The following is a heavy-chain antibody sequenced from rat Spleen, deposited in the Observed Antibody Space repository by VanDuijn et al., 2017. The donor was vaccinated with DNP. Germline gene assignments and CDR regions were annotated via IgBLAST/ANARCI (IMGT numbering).Heavy chain of an antibody. J-gene: IGHJ2*01. CDR2: INTSGSRT. CDR3: ARHHGDY. CDR1: GFTFSDYD. V-gene: IGHV5-25*01. D-gene: IGHD1-7*01. Sequence: EVQLVESGGGLVQPGRSLILSCAASGFTFSDYDMIWVRQAQTKGLRWVESINTSGSRTYNRDSVKGRFTVSRDNAKSTLYLQMDSRRSEDTATYYCARHHGDYWGQGVMVTVSS.